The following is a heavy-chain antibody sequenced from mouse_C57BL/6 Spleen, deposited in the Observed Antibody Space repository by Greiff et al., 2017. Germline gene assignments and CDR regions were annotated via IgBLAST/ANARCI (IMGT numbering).Heavy chain of an antibody. CDR2: IWTGGGT. J-gene: IGHJ1*03. CDR1: GFSLTSYA. Sequence: VQRVESGPGLVAPSQSLSITCTVSGFSLTSYAISWVRQPPGKGLEWLGVIWTGGGTNYNSALKSRRSISKNNSKSQVFLKMNSLQTDDTARYYCAGFYPYFDVWGTGTTVTVSS. V-gene: IGHV2-9-1*01. CDR3: AGFYPYFDV.